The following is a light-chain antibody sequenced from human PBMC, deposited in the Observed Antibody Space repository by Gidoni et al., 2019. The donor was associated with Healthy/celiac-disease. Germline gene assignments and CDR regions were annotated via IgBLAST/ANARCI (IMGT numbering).Light chain of an antibody. CDR2: DAS. CDR1: QSVSSY. V-gene: IGKV3-11*01. J-gene: IGKJ4*01. CDR3: QQRSNWPPSLT. Sequence: EMVLTQSPATLSLSPGERATLSCRASQSVSSYLAWYQQKPGQAPRLLIYDASNRATGIPARFSGSGSGTDFTLTISSLEPEDFAVYYCQQRSNWPPSLTVGGXTKVEIK.